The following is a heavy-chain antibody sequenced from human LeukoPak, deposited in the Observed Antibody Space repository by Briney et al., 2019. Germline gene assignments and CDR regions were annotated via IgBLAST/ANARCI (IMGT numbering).Heavy chain of an antibody. J-gene: IGHJ4*02. CDR2: IKQDGSEK. CDR1: GFTFSSYW. V-gene: IGHV3-7*03. D-gene: IGHD2-15*01. CDR3: ARDAGVASRRYFDY. Sequence: GGSLRLSCAASGFTFSSYWMTWVRQAPGKGLEWVANIKQDGSEKYYVDSVKGRFTISRDNAKNSLYLQMNSLRAEDTALYYCARDAGVASRRYFDYWGQGTLVTVSS.